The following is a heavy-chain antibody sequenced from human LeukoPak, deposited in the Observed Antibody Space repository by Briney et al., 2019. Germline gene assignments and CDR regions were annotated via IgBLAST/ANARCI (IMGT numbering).Heavy chain of an antibody. J-gene: IGHJ4*02. CDR3: ASSGSYRFDY. CDR2: ITASGTAM. Sequence: GGSLRLSCVASGITFSTYSMNWVRQAPGKGLEWVSHITASGTAMFYADSVKGRFTISRDNAKNSLYLQMNSLRDEDTAVYYCASSGSYRFDYWGQGTLVTVSS. CDR1: GITFSTYS. V-gene: IGHV3-48*02. D-gene: IGHD1-26*01.